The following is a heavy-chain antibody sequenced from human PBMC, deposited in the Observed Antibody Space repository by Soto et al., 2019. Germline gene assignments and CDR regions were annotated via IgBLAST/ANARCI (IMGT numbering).Heavy chain of an antibody. J-gene: IGHJ3*01. D-gene: IGHD6-6*01. Sequence: QVHLEQSGAEVKKPGSSVKVSCKAAGGTFSTYTLIWVRQAPGQGLEWMGRIIPMLTVTNSAQKFQGRVTLTADKSTSTAFMELTSLTSDDTVIYYCSIGSSSAETFDVCGQGTMVTVSS. V-gene: IGHV1-69*02. CDR1: GGTFSTYT. CDR2: IIPMLTVT. CDR3: SIGSSSAETFDV.